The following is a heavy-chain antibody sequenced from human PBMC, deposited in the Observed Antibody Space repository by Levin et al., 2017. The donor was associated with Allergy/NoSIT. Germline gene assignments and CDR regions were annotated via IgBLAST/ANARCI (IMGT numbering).Heavy chain of an antibody. V-gene: IGHV3-23*01. CDR1: GFTFNNYA. J-gene: IGHJ6*02. CDR2: ISGSGHTT. Sequence: GESLKISCAASGFTFNNYAMTWVRQAPGKGLEWVSAISGSGHTTYYADSVKGRFTISRDNSKNTLYLQMNSLRAEDTATYYCAKGDADHYYQNAMDVWGQGTTVTVSS. CDR3: AKGDADHYYQNAMDV. D-gene: IGHD3-10*01.